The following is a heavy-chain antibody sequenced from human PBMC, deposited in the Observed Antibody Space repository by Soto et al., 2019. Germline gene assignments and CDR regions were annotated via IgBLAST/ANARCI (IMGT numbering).Heavy chain of an antibody. D-gene: IGHD3-22*01. CDR3: ARGVGGYYDSSGPKGSDY. CDR1: GFSFGSYS. Sequence: GGSLRLSCAASGFSFGSYSMNWVRQAPGKGLEWLSYISSGSTTMYYADSVKGRFTISRDNAKNSLYLQMNSLRDEDTAVYYCARGVGGYYDSSGPKGSDYWGQGTLVTVSS. J-gene: IGHJ4*02. CDR2: ISSGSTTM. V-gene: IGHV3-48*02.